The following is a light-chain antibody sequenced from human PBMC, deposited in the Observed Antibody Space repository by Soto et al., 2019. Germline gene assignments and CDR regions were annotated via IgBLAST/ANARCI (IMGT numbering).Light chain of an antibody. Sequence: ELVMRQSPATLSVSPGERATLSCRASQSVSSNLAWYQQKPGQAPRLLIYGASTRATGIPARFSGSGSGTEFTLTISSLQSEDFEVYYCQQYNNCPYTFGQGTKLEIK. CDR3: QQYNNCPYT. V-gene: IGKV3-15*01. J-gene: IGKJ2*01. CDR2: GAS. CDR1: QSVSSN.